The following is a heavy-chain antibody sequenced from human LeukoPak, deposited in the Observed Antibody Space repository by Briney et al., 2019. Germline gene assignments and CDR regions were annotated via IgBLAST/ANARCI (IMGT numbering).Heavy chain of an antibody. V-gene: IGHV3-23*01. Sequence: GGSLRLSCAASGFTFSNYAMSWVRQAPGKGLEWVSAVGGTGGSTYYADSVKGRFTISRDNSKNTLYLQMNSLRAEDTAVYYCARWRFQLLDYWGQGTLVTVSS. CDR1: GFTFSNYA. CDR2: VGGTGGST. D-gene: IGHD2-2*01. CDR3: ARWRFQLLDY. J-gene: IGHJ4*02.